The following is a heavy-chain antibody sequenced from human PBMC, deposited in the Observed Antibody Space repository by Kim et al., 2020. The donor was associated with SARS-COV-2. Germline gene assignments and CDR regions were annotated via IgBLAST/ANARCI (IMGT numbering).Heavy chain of an antibody. CDR3: AKDQSPWGSYHGDQFIDAFDI. J-gene: IGHJ3*02. CDR1: GFTFSSYG. CDR2: IWYDGSNK. V-gene: IGHV3-33*06. Sequence: GGSLRLSCAASGFTFSSYGMHWVRQAPGKGLEWVAVIWYDGSNKYYEDSVKGRFTISRDNSKNTLYLQMNSLRAEDTAVYYCAKDQSPWGSYHGDQFIDAFDIWGQGTMVTVSS. D-gene: IGHD3-16*02.